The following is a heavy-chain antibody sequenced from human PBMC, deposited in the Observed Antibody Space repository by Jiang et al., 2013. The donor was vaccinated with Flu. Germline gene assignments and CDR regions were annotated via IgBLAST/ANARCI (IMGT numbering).Heavy chain of an antibody. J-gene: IGHJ3*02. CDR1: GGSISSYY. CDR2: IYYSGST. CDR3: ARHIPQYYYDSSGYSETNAFDI. V-gene: IGHV4-59*08. Sequence: SLTCTVSGGSISSYYWSWIRQPPGKGLEWIGYIYYSGSTNYNPSLKSRVTISVDTSKNQFSLKLSSVTAADTAVYYCARHIPQYYYDSSGYSETNAFDIWGQGTMVTVSS. D-gene: IGHD3-22*01.